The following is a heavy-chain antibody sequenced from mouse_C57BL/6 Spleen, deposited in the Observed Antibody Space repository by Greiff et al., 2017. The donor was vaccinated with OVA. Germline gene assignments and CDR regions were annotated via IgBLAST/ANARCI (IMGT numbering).Heavy chain of an antibody. CDR1: GYTFTSYW. D-gene: IGHD2-10*02. V-gene: IGHV1-50*01. Sequence: QVQLQQSGAELVKPGASVKLSCKASGYTFTSYWMQWVKQRPGQGLEWIGEIDPSDSYTNYNQKFKGKATLTVDTSSSTAYMQLSSLTSEDSAVYYCATKGYGNYGGAFDYWGQGTTLTVSS. J-gene: IGHJ2*01. CDR3: ATKGYGNYGGAFDY. CDR2: IDPSDSYT.